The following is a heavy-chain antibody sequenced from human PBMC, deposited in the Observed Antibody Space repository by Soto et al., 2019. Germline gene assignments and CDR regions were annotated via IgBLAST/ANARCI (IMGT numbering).Heavy chain of an antibody. CDR2: IYYAAIS. V-gene: IGHV4-59*08. Sequence: QVRLQESGPGLVQPSETLSLTCSVSGESITGYFWSRIRQPPGKALEWIGHIYYAAISKYNPSRESRVTMSVDTTKNEFSLGLTSVTAADPAVYYCARPRDVAERGFRGHGWYFDVWGRGALVVVSS. D-gene: IGHD5-12*01. CDR3: ARPRDVAERGFRGHGWYFDV. J-gene: IGHJ2*01. CDR1: GESITGYF.